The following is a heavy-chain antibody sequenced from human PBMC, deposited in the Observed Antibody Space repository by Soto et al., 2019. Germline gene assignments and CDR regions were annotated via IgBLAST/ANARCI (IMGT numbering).Heavy chain of an antibody. V-gene: IGHV1-69*13. CDR2: ITPIFGTT. J-gene: IGHJ3*02. Sequence: GAAVKVSCKASGTFKSYAITWVRQAPGQGLEWMGVITPIFGTTNYAQKFQGRVTITADESTSTAYMELSSLRSGDTAVYYCARLRRETYLNDAFDIWGPGIMVTRLL. CDR3: ARLRRETYLNDAFDI. CDR1: GTFKSYA.